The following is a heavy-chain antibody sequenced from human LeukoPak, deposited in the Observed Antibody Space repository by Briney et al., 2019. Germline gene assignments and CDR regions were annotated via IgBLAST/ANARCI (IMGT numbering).Heavy chain of an antibody. D-gene: IGHD6-13*01. CDR2: ISSSSSYI. V-gene: IGHV3-21*01. CDR1: GFTFSSYS. Sequence: GGSLRLSCAASGFTFSSYSMNWVRQAPGKGLEWVSSISSSSSYIYYADSVKGRFTISRDNAKNPLYLQMNSLRAEDTAVYYCARMAAAAGDYWGQGTLVTVSS. J-gene: IGHJ4*02. CDR3: ARMAAAAGDY.